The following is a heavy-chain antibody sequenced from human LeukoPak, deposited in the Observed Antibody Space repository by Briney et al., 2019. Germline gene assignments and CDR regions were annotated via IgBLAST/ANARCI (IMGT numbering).Heavy chain of an antibody. D-gene: IGHD3-10*01. CDR3: ARLRVTMVRGVTFYHYYYMDV. CDR2: IDYSGST. Sequence: PSETLSLTCIVSGGSISSSGYYWGYIRQPPGKGLEWIGSIDYSGSTYYNPSLKSRVTISVDTSKNQFSLKLSSVTAADTAVYYCARLRVTMVRGVTFYHYYYMDVWGKGTTVTVSS. J-gene: IGHJ6*03. V-gene: IGHV4-39*01. CDR1: GGSISSSGYY.